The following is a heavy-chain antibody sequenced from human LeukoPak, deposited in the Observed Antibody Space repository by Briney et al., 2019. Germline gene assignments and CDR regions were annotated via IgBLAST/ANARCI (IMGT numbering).Heavy chain of an antibody. J-gene: IGHJ3*02. V-gene: IGHV3-23*01. D-gene: IGHD4-17*01. Sequence: PGGSLRLSCAASGFTFIKYGMSWVRQAPGKGLEWVSTISGRGDKTYYAESVKGRFTISRDNSKNTLYLQMNSLRAEDTAVYYCAMTTVTTFRPGAFDIWGQGTMVTVSS. CDR3: AMTTVTTFRPGAFDI. CDR1: GFTFIKYG. CDR2: ISGRGDKT.